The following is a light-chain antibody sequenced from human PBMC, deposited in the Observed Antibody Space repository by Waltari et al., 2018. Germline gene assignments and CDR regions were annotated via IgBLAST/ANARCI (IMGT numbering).Light chain of an antibody. CDR2: AAS. V-gene: IGKV1-39*01. Sequence: DIQMTQSPSSLSASVGDRLTITCRASQTISDYLNWYQHKPGTAPNLLIYAASSLQSGVPSRFSGSGSGTDFTLTISSLQPEDFATYYCQQSYSAPPTCGQGTKVEIK. J-gene: IGKJ1*01. CDR3: QQSYSAPPT. CDR1: QTISDY.